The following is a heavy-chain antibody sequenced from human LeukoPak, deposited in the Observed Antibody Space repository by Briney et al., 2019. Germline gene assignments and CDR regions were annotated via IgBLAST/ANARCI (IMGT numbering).Heavy chain of an antibody. V-gene: IGHV3-74*01. J-gene: IGHJ6*02. CDR1: VFTFTTYW. CDR3: ARDAVDTANAV. Sequence: PGGSLRLSCAASVFTFTTYWMHWVRHAPGKGRVCVLHINSDGSITSYADSVKGRFTISRDNAKNTLYLQMNSLRAEDTAVYYCARDAVDTANAVWGQGTTVTVSS. CDR2: INSDGSIT. D-gene: IGHD5-18*01.